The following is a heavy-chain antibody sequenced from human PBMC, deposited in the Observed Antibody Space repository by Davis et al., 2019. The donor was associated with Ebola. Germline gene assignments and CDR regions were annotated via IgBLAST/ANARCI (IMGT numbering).Heavy chain of an antibody. V-gene: IGHV3-23*01. CDR2: IVGSGDTA. J-gene: IGHJ4*02. Sequence: GESLKISCAASGFTFASYAMSWVRQAPGKGLEWISNIVGSGDTANYADSVKGRLTVSRDNSRNTLYLQMNSLRDEDTAVYYCARQRSRSYSLDYWGQGTLVTVSS. CDR1: GFTFASYA. D-gene: IGHD1-26*01. CDR3: ARQRSRSYSLDY.